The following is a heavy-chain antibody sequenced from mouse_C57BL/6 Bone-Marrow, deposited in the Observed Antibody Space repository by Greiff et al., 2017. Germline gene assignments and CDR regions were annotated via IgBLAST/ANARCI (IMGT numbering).Heavy chain of an antibody. CDR2: IYPSDSET. J-gene: IGHJ2*01. CDR3: ARSGYYGSRRENY. D-gene: IGHD1-1*01. V-gene: IGHV1-61*01. CDR1: GYTFTSYW. Sequence: QVQLQQPGAELVRPGSSVKLSCKASGYTFTSYWMDWVKQRPGQGLEWIGNIYPSDSETHYNQKFKDKATLTVDKSSSPAYMQLSSLTSEDSAVYYCARSGYYGSRRENYWGQGTTLTVSS.